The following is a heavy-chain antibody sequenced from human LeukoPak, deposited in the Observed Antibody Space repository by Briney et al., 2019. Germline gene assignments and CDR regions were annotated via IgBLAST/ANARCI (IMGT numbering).Heavy chain of an antibody. J-gene: IGHJ4*02. D-gene: IGHD1-26*01. CDR1: GGSISSYY. CDR2: IYHSGTT. V-gene: IGHV4-59*01. CDR3: ARNIVGPRQVDY. Sequence: PSETLSLTCTVSGGSISSYYWSWIRQPPGKGLEWIGYIYHSGTTNYNPSLKSRVTISVDTSKSQFSLKLSPVTAADTAIYYCARNIVGPRQVDYWGQGTLVTVSS.